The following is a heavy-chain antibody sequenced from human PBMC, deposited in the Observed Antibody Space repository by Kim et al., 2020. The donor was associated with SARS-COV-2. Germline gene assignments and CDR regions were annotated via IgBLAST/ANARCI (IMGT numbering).Heavy chain of an antibody. D-gene: IGHD3-22*01. V-gene: IGHV3-73*01. J-gene: IGHJ4*02. Sequence: AYAASVKGRFTISRDDSKNTAYLQMNSLKTEDTAVYYCTSGDYYDSSGHRYWGQGTLVTVSS. CDR3: TSGDYYDSSGHRY.